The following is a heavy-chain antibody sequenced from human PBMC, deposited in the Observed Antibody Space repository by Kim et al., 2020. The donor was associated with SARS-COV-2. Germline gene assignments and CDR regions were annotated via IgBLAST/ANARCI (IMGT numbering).Heavy chain of an antibody. D-gene: IGHD6-6*01. CDR2: INRSGGRT. V-gene: IGHV3-23*01. J-gene: IGHJ3*02. CDR1: GFTFSSSA. CDR3: AKVLMISALDAFDI. Sequence: GGSLRLSCAASGFTFSSSAMTWVRQAPGKGLEWVSAINRSGGRTFYADSVKGRFTISRDNSKNTLYLQMNSLRAEDTAVYYCAKVLMISALDAFDIWGRGTMVTVSS.